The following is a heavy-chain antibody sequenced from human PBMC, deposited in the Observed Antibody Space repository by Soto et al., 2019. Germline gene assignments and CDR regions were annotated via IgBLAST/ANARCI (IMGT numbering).Heavy chain of an antibody. Sequence: EVQLLESGGGLVQPGGSLRLSCAASGFTFSSYAMSWVRQAPGKGLEWVSAISGSGGSTYYADSVKGRFTISRDNSKNTLYLHMNSLRAEDTAAYYCAKDVRDGENFDYWGQGTLVTVSS. CDR1: GFTFSSYA. D-gene: IGHD4-17*01. V-gene: IGHV3-23*01. CDR2: ISGSGGST. J-gene: IGHJ4*02. CDR3: AKDVRDGENFDY.